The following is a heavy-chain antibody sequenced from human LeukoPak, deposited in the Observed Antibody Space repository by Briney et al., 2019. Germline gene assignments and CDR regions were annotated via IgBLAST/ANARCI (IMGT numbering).Heavy chain of an antibody. CDR2: IYYTGST. Sequence: SETLSLTCTVSGGSISSSSYYWGWIRQPPGKGLEWIGSIYYTGSTYYNPSLKSRVTLSVDTSKNQFSLKLSSVTAADTAVYYCATRDGGNPRIDYWGQGTLVTVSS. D-gene: IGHD4-23*01. J-gene: IGHJ4*02. V-gene: IGHV4-39*01. CDR3: ATRDGGNPRIDY. CDR1: GGSISSSSYY.